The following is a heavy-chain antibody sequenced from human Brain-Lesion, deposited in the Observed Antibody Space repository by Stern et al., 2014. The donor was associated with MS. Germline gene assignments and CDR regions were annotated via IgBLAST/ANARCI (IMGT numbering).Heavy chain of an antibody. V-gene: IGHV4-39*01. CDR3: AGEEDIRYCSGGSCTGNWFDP. J-gene: IGHJ5*02. CDR2: IYYSGNT. CDR1: GGSVSSTSYA. Sequence: VQLVESGPGLVKPSATLSLTCTVAGGSVSSTSYAWAWIRQPPGKGLEWIGTIYYSGNTSYSQSLKSRLTIPLDTSQYPFSLQLGFVTAADTAVYYCAGEEDIRYCSGGSCTGNWFDPWGQGTLVTVSS. D-gene: IGHD2-15*01.